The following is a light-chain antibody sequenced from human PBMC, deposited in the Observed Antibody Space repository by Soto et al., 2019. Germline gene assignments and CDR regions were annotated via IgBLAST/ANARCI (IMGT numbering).Light chain of an antibody. V-gene: IGKV3-15*01. CDR1: QSVSTN. J-gene: IGKJ5*01. Sequence: EIVMTQSPATLSVSPGESATLSCRASQSVSTNLAWHQQKPGQAPRLLIYGASTRATGIPARFSGSGSGTEFTLTISSLQSEDFAVYYCQQYHNWPPITFGQGTRLEIK. CDR3: QQYHNWPPIT. CDR2: GAS.